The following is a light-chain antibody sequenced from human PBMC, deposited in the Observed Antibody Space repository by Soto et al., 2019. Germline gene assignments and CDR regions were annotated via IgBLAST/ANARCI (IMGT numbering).Light chain of an antibody. CDR1: SSNIGAGYD. CDR2: GNS. Sequence: QYVLTQPPSVSGAPGQRVTISCTGSSSNIGAGYDVHWYQQLPGTAPKLLLYGNSNRPSGVPDRSGTSASLAITGLQDEDEADYYCQSYDSSLSGVVFGGGTKLTVL. CDR3: QSYDSSLSGVV. V-gene: IGLV1-40*01. J-gene: IGLJ2*01.